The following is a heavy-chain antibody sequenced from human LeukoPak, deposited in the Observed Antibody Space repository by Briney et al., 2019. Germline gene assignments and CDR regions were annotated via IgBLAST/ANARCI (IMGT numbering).Heavy chain of an antibody. V-gene: IGHV1-3*01. J-gene: IGHJ4*02. CDR1: GYTFTSYA. Sequence: GASVKVSCKASGYTFTSYAMHWVRQAPGQRLEWMGWINAGNGNTKYSQKFQGRVTITADESTSTAYMELSSLRSEDTAVYYCAIGFSSSSGGDYWGQGTLVTVSS. CDR2: INAGNGNT. D-gene: IGHD6-6*01. CDR3: AIGFSSSSGGDY.